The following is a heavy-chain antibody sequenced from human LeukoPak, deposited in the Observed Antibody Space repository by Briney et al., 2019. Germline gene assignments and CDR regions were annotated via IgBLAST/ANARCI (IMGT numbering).Heavy chain of an antibody. CDR1: GGSISSGGYY. CDR2: IYYSGST. J-gene: IGHJ3*02. D-gene: IGHD3-16*01. V-gene: IGHV4-31*03. Sequence: SETLSLTCTVSGGSISSGGYYWSWIRQHPGKGLEWIGYIYYSGSTYYNPSLKSRVTISVDTSKNQFSLKLSSVTAADTAVYYCARDGGEGPSPYNDAFDIWGQGTMVTVSS. CDR3: ARDGGEGPSPYNDAFDI.